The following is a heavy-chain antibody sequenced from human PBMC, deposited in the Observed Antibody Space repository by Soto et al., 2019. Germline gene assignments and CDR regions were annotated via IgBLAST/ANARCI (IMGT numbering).Heavy chain of an antibody. V-gene: IGHV1-69*01. J-gene: IGHJ4*02. CDR1: GGTFSNSG. CDR2: IIPIFDTT. Sequence: QLHLVQSGAEVKKPGSSLKVSCKASGGTFSNSGISWVRQAPGQGLEWMGGIIPIFDTTNYAQKLQGRITIIADESTNTVYIELSNLRSADTGVYYCARAPILVSMTLYENYCDSWGQGTLVTVSS. CDR3: ARAPILVSMTLYENYCDS. D-gene: IGHD2-8*01.